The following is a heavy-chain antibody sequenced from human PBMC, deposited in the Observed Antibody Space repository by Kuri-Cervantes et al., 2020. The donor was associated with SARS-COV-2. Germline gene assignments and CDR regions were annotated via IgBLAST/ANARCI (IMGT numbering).Heavy chain of an antibody. CDR1: GFTFDDYA. V-gene: IGHV3-43D*03. CDR2: ISWDGGST. J-gene: IGHJ4*02. CDR3: ASALLWGYFDY. Sequence: GGSLRLSCAASGFTFDDYAIHRVRQVPGKGLEWVPLISWDGGSTYHADSVRGRFTISRDNSKNTLYLQMNSLRAEDTAVYYCASALLWGYFDYWGQGTLVTVSS. D-gene: IGHD2/OR15-2a*01.